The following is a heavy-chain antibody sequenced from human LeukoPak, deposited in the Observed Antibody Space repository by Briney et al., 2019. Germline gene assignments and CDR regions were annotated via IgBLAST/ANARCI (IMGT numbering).Heavy chain of an antibody. J-gene: IGHJ3*02. D-gene: IGHD2-2*01. CDR2: IYYSGST. CDR1: GGSISSYN. CDR3: ARDMVVVPAAPWRAFDI. Sequence: SETLSLTCTVSGGSISSYNWSWIRQPPGKGLEWSGYIYYSGSTNYNPSLKSRVTISVVTSKNQFSLKLSSVTAADTAVYYCARDMVVVPAAPWRAFDIWGQGTMVTVSS. V-gene: IGHV4-59*01.